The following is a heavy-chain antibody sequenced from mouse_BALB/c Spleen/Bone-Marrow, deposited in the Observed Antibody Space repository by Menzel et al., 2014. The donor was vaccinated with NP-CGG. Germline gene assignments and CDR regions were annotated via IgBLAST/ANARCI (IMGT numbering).Heavy chain of an antibody. V-gene: IGHV4-1*02. D-gene: IGHD1-2*01. CDR1: GFDFSGYW. CDR2: INPDSSTI. Sequence: EVKLVESGGGLVQPGGSLKLSCAASGFDFSGYWMTWVRQAPGKGPEWIGEINPDSSTINYTPSLKDKFIISRDNAKNALYLQMSKVRSEDTALYYCARPGYYGYQDVWGAGTTVTVSS. J-gene: IGHJ1*01. CDR3: ARPGYYGYQDV.